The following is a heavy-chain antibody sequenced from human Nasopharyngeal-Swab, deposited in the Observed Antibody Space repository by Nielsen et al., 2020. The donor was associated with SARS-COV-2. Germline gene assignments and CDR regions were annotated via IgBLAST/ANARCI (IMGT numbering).Heavy chain of an antibody. CDR3: VKGGYCSSSSCSHSDS. Sequence: GGSLRLSCAASGFTFGDYGMHWVRQVPGKGLEWVSGISWNSGRIDYADSVKGRFTISRDNAKNSLYLEMKSLGPEDTALYYCVKGGYCSSSSCSHSDSWGQGTLVTVSS. CDR1: GFTFGDYG. V-gene: IGHV3-9*01. CDR2: ISWNSGRI. J-gene: IGHJ4*02. D-gene: IGHD2-15*01.